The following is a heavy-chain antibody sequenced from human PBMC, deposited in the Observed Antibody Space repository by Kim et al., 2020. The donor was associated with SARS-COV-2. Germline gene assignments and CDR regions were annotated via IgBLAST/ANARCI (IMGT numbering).Heavy chain of an antibody. J-gene: IGHJ4*02. Sequence: GSQKYYVDSAKGRFTISRDNAKNSVYLQMNSLRGEDTAVYYCARGRRVDYWGQGTLVTVSS. CDR2: GSQK. V-gene: IGHV3-7*04. CDR3: ARGRRVDY.